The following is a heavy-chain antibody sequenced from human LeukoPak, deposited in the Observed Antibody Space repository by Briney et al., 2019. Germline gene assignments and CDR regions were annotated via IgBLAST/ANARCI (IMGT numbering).Heavy chain of an antibody. V-gene: IGHV4-39*01. J-gene: IGHJ4*02. CDR3: ARHGDSNFDLDY. Sequence: SETLSLTCTVSGGSISSSSYYWGWIRQPPGKGLEWIGSIYYSGTTYYNPSLKSRVTISVDTSKNQFSLKLSSVIAADTAVYYCARHGDSNFDLDYWGQGTLVTVSS. D-gene: IGHD6-13*01. CDR2: IYYSGTT. CDR1: GGSISSSSYY.